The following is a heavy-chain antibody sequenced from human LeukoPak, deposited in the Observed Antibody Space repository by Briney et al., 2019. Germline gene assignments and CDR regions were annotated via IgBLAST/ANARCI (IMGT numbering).Heavy chain of an antibody. CDR1: GYTFTGYY. CDR3: ARALHPDYYDSSGPYGTWGY. J-gene: IGHJ4*02. Sequence: ASVKVSCKASGYTFTGYYMHWVRQAPGQGLEWMGWINPNSGGTNYAQKFQGRVTMTRDTSISTAYMELSSLRSEDTAVYYCARALHPDYYDSSGPYGTWGYWGQGTLVTVSS. D-gene: IGHD3-22*01. V-gene: IGHV1-2*02. CDR2: INPNSGGT.